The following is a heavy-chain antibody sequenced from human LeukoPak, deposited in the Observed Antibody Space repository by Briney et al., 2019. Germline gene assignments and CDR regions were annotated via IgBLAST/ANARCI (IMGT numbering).Heavy chain of an antibody. D-gene: IGHD3-3*01. Sequence: SVKVSCKASGYTFTDYFMNWVRQAPGQGLEWMGWINPKSGGTVYAQKFQGRVTMTRDTSSSTAYMELSRLRFDDTVVYYCARGPRITIFGVVMANDAFDIWGQGTMVTVSS. CDR2: INPKSGGT. J-gene: IGHJ3*02. CDR1: GYTFTDYF. V-gene: IGHV1-2*02. CDR3: ARGPRITIFGVVMANDAFDI.